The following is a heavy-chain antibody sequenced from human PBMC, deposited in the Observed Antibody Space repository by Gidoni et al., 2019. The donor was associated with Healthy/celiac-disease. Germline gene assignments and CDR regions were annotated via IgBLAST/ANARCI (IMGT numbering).Heavy chain of an antibody. CDR1: GGSFSGYD. V-gene: IGHV4-34*01. Sequence: QVQLQQWGAGLLKPSETLSLTCAVYGGSFSGYDWSWIRQPPGKGLEWIGEINHSGSTNYNPSLKSRVTISVDTSKNQFSLKLSSVTAADTAVYYCARGKRDRVKRITMIVVLFDYWGQGTLVTVSS. CDR2: INHSGST. CDR3: ARGKRDRVKRITMIVVLFDY. D-gene: IGHD3-22*01. J-gene: IGHJ4*02.